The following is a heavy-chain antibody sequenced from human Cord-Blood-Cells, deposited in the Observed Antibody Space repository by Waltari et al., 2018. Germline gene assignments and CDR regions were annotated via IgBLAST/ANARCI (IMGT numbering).Heavy chain of an antibody. CDR2: INHRGST. V-gene: IGHV4-34*01. CDR1: GGSFRGYY. Sequence: QVQLQQWGAGLLKPSETLSLTCAVYGGSFRGYYWSWIRQPPGTGLECIGEINHRGSTNYNPSLKSRVTISVDTSKNQFSLKLSSVTAADTAVYYCARGPGRFLEWLLGYYYMDVWGKGTTVTVSS. J-gene: IGHJ6*03. CDR3: ARGPGRFLEWLLGYYYMDV. D-gene: IGHD3-3*01.